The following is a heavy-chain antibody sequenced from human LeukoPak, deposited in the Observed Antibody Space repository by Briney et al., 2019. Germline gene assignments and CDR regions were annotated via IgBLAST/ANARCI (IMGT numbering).Heavy chain of an antibody. Sequence: GGSLRLSCAASGLTFSDYYMGWIRQAPGKGLEWVSTISSSAFDTYYADSVKGRFTISRDNSENTLYLQMSNLRVEDTAVYYCAKVPYSDYGSGRPPFMDVWGQGTTVAVSS. CDR2: ISSSAFDT. J-gene: IGHJ6*02. CDR3: AKVPYSDYGSGRPPFMDV. V-gene: IGHV3-11*05. D-gene: IGHD3-10*01. CDR1: GLTFSDYY.